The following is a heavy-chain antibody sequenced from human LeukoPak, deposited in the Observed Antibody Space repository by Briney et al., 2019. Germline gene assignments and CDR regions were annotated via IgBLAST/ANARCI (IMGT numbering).Heavy chain of an antibody. CDR3: AKIGRYCSSTSCSDAFDI. CDR2: IRYDGSNK. CDR1: GFTFCSYG. V-gene: IGHV3-30*02. J-gene: IGHJ3*02. Sequence: GGSLRLSCAASGFTFCSYGMHWVRQAPGKGLEWLAFIRYDGSNKYYADSVKGRFTISRDNSKNTLYLQMNSLRAEDTAVYYCAKIGRYCSSTSCSDAFDIWGQGTMVTVSS. D-gene: IGHD2-2*01.